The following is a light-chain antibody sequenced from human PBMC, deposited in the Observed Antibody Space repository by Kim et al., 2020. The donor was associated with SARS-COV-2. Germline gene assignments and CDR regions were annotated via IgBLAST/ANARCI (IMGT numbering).Light chain of an antibody. V-gene: IGKV3-11*01. CDR3: QQRSNWPHT. CDR1: QSVSSY. J-gene: IGKJ4*01. Sequence: SWSPGERATLSCWASQSVSSYLAWYQQKPGQAPRLLIYDASNRATGIPARFSGSGSGTDFTLSISSLEPDDFAVYYCQQRSNWPHTFGGGTKLEI. CDR2: DAS.